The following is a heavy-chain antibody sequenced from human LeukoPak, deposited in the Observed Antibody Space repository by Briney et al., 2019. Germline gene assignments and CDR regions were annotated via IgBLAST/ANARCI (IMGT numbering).Heavy chain of an antibody. Sequence: GGPLRPSCAGPGFSVSNYYMSWVRKAPGKGLEWWWLMRDSGEAFYADSSKGRFTISSDNSKITMYLQMNRLGVEYTAVYFCARDRAVTQDWVEFELWGQGTLVTVSS. CDR2: MRDSGEA. CDR3: ARDRAVTQDWVEFEL. D-gene: IGHD4-17*01. J-gene: IGHJ5*02. CDR1: GFSVSNYY. V-gene: IGHV3-66*03.